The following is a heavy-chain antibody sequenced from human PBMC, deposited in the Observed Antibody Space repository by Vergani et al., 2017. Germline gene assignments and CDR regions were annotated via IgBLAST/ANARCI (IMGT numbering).Heavy chain of an antibody. J-gene: IGHJ4*02. CDR3: ARSRSATGTTDYFDY. CDR1: GGSFSSAGYY. V-gene: IGHV4-31*03. D-gene: IGHD4-17*01. CDR2: IFYSGST. Sequence: QVQLQESGPGLVKPSQTLSLTCSVSGGSFSSAGYYWSWIRQHPGKGLEWIGYIFYSGSTYYNSSLKSRVTISVDTSKNQFSLNLNSVTAADTAVYFCARSRSATGTTDYFDYWGQGTLVTVSS.